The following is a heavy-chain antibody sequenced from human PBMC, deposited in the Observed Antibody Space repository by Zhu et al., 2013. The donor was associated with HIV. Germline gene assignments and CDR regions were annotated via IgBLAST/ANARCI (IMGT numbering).Heavy chain of an antibody. Sequence: QVQLVQSGAEVKQPGASVRVSCKASGYIFSDYYIHWVRQAPGQGLEWMGWVSGDSRSAQKFQGRLTMTRDTSINTYYMELNRLTSDDTGVYYCARGGIAVAGTTDYWGQGTRVIVSS. CDR2: VSGDS. J-gene: IGHJ4*02. V-gene: IGHV1-2*02. D-gene: IGHD6-19*01. CDR3: ARGGIAVAGTTDY. CDR1: GYIFSDYY.